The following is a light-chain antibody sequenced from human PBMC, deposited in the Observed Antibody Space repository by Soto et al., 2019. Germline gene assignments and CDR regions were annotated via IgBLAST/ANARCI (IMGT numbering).Light chain of an antibody. CDR1: QSLLHGNGYNY. CDR3: MQALQTPWT. CDR2: LAS. Sequence: DIVMTQSPLSLPVTPGEPASISCRSSQSLLHGNGYNYLDRYLQKPGQSPQLLIYLASSRASGVPDRFSGSGSGTDFTLKISRVEAEDVGVYYCMQALQTPWTFGQGTKLEIK. J-gene: IGKJ2*02. V-gene: IGKV2-28*01.